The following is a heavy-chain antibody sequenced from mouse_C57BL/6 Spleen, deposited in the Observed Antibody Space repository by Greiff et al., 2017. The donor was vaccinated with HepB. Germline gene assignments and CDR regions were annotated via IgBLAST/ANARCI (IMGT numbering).Heavy chain of an antibody. J-gene: IGHJ2*01. CDR2: IDPEDGDI. CDR3: NYGRDYFDY. V-gene: IGHV14-1*01. Sequence: VQLQQSGAELVRLGASVKLSCTAPGFHFQDYYMHWVKQRPEQGLGWIGRIDPEDGDIEYAPKFKGKATMTADTSSNTAYLQLSSLTSEDAAVYYCNYGRDYFDYWGQGTTVTVSS. CDR1: GFHFQDYY. D-gene: IGHD1-1*01.